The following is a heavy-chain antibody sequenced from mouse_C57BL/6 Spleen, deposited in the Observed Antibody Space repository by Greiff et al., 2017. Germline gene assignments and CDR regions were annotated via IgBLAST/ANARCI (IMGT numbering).Heavy chain of an antibody. CDR1: GYSITSGYY. V-gene: IGHV3-6*01. CDR2: ISYDGSN. Sequence: EVQLQESGPGLVKPSQSLSLTCSVTGYSITSGYYWNWIRQFPGNKLEWMGYISYDGSNNYNPSLKNRISITRDTSKNQFFLKLNSVTTEDTATYYCARVNRDYFDYWGKGATLTVAS. J-gene: IGHJ2*01. CDR3: ARVNRDYFDY.